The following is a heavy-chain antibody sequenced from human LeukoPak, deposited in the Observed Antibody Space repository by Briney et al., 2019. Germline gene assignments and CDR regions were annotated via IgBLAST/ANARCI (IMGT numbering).Heavy chain of an antibody. Sequence: SETLSLTCSASGGSISSSSYYWGWIRQPPGKGLEWIGSTYYSGSTYYNPSLKSRATMSLDTSKNQFSLKLSSVTAADTAVYYCARPAVAGTYYYFDYWGQGTLVTVSS. CDR2: TYYSGST. CDR3: ARPAVAGTYYYFDY. D-gene: IGHD6-19*01. V-gene: IGHV4-39*07. CDR1: GGSISSSSYY. J-gene: IGHJ4*02.